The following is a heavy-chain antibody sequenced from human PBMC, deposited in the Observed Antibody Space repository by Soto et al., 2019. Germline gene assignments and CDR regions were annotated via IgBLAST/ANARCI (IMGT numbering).Heavy chain of an antibody. Sequence: QVQLVQSGAEVKKPGASVKVSCKASGYTFTSYGVSWGRQAPGQGLEWMGWISGYNVNTNYAQKLQGRVTMTTDTSTSTAYMDLSSLRSEDTAVYFCAIAGNYYYGSGRPYYYGMDVWGQGITVTGSS. CDR2: ISGYNVNT. CDR1: GYTFTSYG. V-gene: IGHV1-18*04. D-gene: IGHD3-10*01. J-gene: IGHJ6*02. CDR3: AIAGNYYYGSGRPYYYGMDV.